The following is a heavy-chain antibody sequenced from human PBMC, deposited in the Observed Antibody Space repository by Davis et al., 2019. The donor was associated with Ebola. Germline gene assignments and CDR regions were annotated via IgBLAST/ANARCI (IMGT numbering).Heavy chain of an antibody. Sequence: SVPVPCQASGYRLHSYYMHWVRQAPGQGLEWMGIINPITGGTSYAQNFQVRVNMTRDTSTSTVYMELSSLRSEDTAVYYCAREGGRYYDSSGYVFDIWGQGTMVKVSS. CDR3: AREGGRYYDSSGYVFDI. CDR2: INPITGGT. V-gene: IGHV1-46*02. CDR1: GYRLHSYY. J-gene: IGHJ3*02. D-gene: IGHD3-22*01.